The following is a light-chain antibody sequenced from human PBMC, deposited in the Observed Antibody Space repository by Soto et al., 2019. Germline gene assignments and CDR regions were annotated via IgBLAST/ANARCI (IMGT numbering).Light chain of an antibody. V-gene: IGLV1-40*01. Sequence: QSVLTQPPSVSGAPGQSVTISCTGSSSNFGAGFDVHWYQQLPGTAPKLLIYGISNRPSGVPDRFSGSKSGTSASLAITGIQAEDEAVYSCQSYDGSVTGYVFGTGTKVTV. J-gene: IGLJ1*01. CDR1: SSNFGAGFD. CDR2: GIS. CDR3: QSYDGSVTGYV.